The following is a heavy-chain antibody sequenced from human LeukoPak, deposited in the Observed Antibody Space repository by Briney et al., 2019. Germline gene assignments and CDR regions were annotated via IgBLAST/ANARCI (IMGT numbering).Heavy chain of an antibody. Sequence: PGRSLRLSCAASGFTFDDYAMHWVRQAPGKGLEWVSGISWNSGSIGYADSVKGRFTISRDNAKNSLYLQMNSLRAEDMALYYCAKDAGGSADYFDYWGQGTLVTVSS. CDR2: ISWNSGSI. V-gene: IGHV3-9*03. CDR1: GFTFDDYA. CDR3: AKDAGGSADYFDY. D-gene: IGHD4-23*01. J-gene: IGHJ4*02.